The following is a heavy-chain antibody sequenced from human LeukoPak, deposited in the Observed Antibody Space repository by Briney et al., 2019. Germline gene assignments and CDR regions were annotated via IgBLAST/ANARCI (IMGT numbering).Heavy chain of an antibody. D-gene: IGHD3-10*02. V-gene: IGHV3-48*03. CDR1: GFMFSSYE. Sequence: GGSLRLSCAVAGFMFSSYEMNWVRQAPGKGLEWVSYISSSGSTIYYADSVKGRFTISRDNAKNSLYLQMNSLRAEDTAVYYCAELGITMIGGVWGKGTTVTISS. CDR3: AELGITMIGGV. J-gene: IGHJ6*04. CDR2: ISSSGSTI.